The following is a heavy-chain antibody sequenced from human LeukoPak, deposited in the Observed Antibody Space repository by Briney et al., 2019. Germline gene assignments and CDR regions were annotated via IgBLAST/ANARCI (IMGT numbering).Heavy chain of an antibody. CDR2: ITISGGST. V-gene: IGHV3-23*01. CDR3: ANFGFGESYFYHYMDV. D-gene: IGHD3-10*01. Sequence: GGSLRLSCVASGFIFTNYAMTWVRQAPGKGLEWVSSITISGGSTYYADSVKGHFTISRDNSKNTLYLQISSLRVEDTAVYYCANFGFGESYFYHYMDVWGKGTTVTVSS. CDR1: GFIFTNYA. J-gene: IGHJ6*03.